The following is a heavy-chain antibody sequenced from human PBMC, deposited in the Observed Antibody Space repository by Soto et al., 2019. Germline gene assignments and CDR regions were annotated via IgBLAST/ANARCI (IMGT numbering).Heavy chain of an antibody. V-gene: IGHV1-8*01. CDR2: MKPNRGNT. J-gene: IGHJ4*02. CDR3: ARSTNDYGDRH. Sequence: QVQPVQSGAEVKTPGASVKVSCKASGYTFTSYDINWVRQATGQGLEWMGWMKPNRGNTGYAQKFQGRVTMTRNTSISTAYMELSSRRSEDTAVYYCARSTNDYGDRHWGQGPLVTVSS. CDR1: GYTFTSYD. D-gene: IGHD4-17*01.